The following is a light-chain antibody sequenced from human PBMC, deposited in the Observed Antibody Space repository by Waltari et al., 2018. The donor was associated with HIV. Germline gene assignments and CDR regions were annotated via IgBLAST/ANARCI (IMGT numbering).Light chain of an antibody. V-gene: IGLV1-40*01. Sequence: QSVLTQPPSVSGAPGQRVTIPCTGSSSNIGAGFDVHWSQQLPGTAPKLLLYGNTNRPSGVPDRFSGSKSGTSASLAITGLQAEDEADYYCQSYDSSLSGLLFGGGTKLTVL. J-gene: IGLJ2*01. CDR1: SSNIGAGFD. CDR3: QSYDSSLSGLL. CDR2: GNT.